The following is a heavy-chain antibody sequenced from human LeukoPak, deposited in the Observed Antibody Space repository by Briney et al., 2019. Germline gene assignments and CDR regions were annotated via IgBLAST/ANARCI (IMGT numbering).Heavy chain of an antibody. CDR1: DYSISSGYY. CDR2: IYTSGST. J-gene: IGHJ3*02. D-gene: IGHD6-13*01. Sequence: SETLSLTCAVSDYSISSGYYWGWIRQPPGKGLEWIGRIYTSGSTNYNPSLKSRVTISVDTSKNQFSLKLSSVTAADTAVYYCAREDSLYLRLYSSSWYDAFDIWGQGTMVTVSS. CDR3: AREDSLYLRLYSSSWYDAFDI. V-gene: IGHV4-38-2*02.